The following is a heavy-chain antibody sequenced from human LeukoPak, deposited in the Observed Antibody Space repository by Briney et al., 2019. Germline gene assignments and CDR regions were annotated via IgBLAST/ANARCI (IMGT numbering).Heavy chain of an antibody. Sequence: GGSLRLSCAASGFTFSSYAMHWVRQAPGKGLEWVAVISYDGSNKYYADSVKGRFTISRDNSENTLYLQMNSLRAEDTAVYYCARVGLYCSSTSCYDPTPYHYYYGMDVWGQGTTVTVSS. D-gene: IGHD2-2*01. V-gene: IGHV3-30-3*01. J-gene: IGHJ6*02. CDR2: ISYDGSNK. CDR3: ARVGLYCSSTSCYDPTPYHYYYGMDV. CDR1: GFTFSSYA.